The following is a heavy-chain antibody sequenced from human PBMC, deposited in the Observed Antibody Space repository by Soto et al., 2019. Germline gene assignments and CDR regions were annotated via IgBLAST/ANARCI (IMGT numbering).Heavy chain of an antibody. J-gene: IGHJ5*02. Sequence: SETLSLTCTVSVVSISSGGYYCSWIRQHPWKGLEWIGYIYYSGSTYYNPSLKSRVTISVDTSKNQFSLKLSSVTAADTAVYYCARARIAALGPTPSVSFDPWGQATLVTVSS. CDR3: ARARIAALGPTPSVSFDP. V-gene: IGHV4-31*03. D-gene: IGHD6-6*01. CDR1: VVSISSGGYY. CDR2: IYYSGST.